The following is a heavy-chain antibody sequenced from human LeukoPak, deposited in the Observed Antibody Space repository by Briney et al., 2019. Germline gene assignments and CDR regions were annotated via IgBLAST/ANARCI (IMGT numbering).Heavy chain of an antibody. D-gene: IGHD3-22*01. CDR1: GGSISSESYY. J-gene: IGHJ1*01. V-gene: IGHV4-61*02. Sequence: SETLSLTCTVSGGSISSESYYWSWIRQPAGKGLEWIGRIYSSGSTNYNPSLRSRVRISVDTSKNQFSLRLTSVTAAGTAVYYCVREGYYSDSSGYPEYFQHWGQGTLVTVSS. CDR2: IYSSGST. CDR3: VREGYYSDSSGYPEYFQH.